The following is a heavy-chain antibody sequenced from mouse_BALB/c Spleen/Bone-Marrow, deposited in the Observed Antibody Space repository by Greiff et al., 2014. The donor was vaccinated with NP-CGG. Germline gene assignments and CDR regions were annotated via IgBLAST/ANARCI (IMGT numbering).Heavy chain of an antibody. J-gene: IGHJ4*01. D-gene: IGHD2-3*01. CDR1: GYTFTSYW. Sequence: QVQLQQSGAELVKPGASVKLSCKASGYTFTSYWMHWVKQRPGQGLEWIGEIDPSDSYTNYNQKFKGKATLTVDKSSSTAYMQLSSLTSEDSAVYFCARWLLRYYAMDVWGQGTSVTVSS. CDR2: IDPSDSYT. CDR3: ARWLLRYYAMDV. V-gene: IGHV1-69*02.